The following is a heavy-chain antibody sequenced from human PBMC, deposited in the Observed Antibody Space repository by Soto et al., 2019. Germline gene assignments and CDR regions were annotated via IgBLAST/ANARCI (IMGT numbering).Heavy chain of an antibody. D-gene: IGHD3-9*01. CDR1: GGSISSYY. Sequence: PSETLSLTCTVSGGSISSYYWSWMRQPPGKGLEWIGYIYYSGSTNYTPSLKSRVTISVDTSKNQFSLKLSSVTAADTAVYYCARVRERLQYIDWLYYFDYWGQGTLVTVS. CDR3: ARVRERLQYIDWLYYFDY. CDR2: IYYSGST. V-gene: IGHV4-59*01. J-gene: IGHJ4*02.